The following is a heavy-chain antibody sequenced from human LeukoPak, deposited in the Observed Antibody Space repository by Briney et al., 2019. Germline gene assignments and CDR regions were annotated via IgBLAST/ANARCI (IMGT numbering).Heavy chain of an antibody. Sequence: ESGPTLVKPTQTLTLTCTFSGFPLSTSGVGVGWIRQPPGKALEWLALIYWNDDKRYSPSLKSRLTITKDTSKNQVVLTMTNMDPVDTATYYCAHRLGWFLEWLGSDAFDIWGQGTMVTVSS. V-gene: IGHV2-5*01. D-gene: IGHD3-3*01. J-gene: IGHJ3*02. CDR3: AHRLGWFLEWLGSDAFDI. CDR1: GFPLSTSGVG. CDR2: IYWNDDK.